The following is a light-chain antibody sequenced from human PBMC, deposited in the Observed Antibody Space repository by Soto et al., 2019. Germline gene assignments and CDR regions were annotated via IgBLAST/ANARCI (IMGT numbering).Light chain of an antibody. J-gene: IGLJ2*01. CDR2: EVT. CDR1: SSDVGGHNF. Sequence: QAVVTQPASVSGSPGQSITISCTGTSSDVGGHNFVSWYQQHPGKAPKLMIYEVTNRLSGLSNRFSGSKSGNTASLTISGLQAEDEADYFCSSYTSSSTLVVFGGGTKVTVL. V-gene: IGLV2-14*01. CDR3: SSYTSSSTLVV.